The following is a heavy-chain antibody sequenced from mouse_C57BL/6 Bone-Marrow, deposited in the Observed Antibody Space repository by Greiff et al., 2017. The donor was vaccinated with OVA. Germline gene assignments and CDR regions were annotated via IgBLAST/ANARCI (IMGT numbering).Heavy chain of an antibody. CDR1: GYTFTNYW. CDR3: AIGSSSYVYYALDY. D-gene: IGHD1-1*01. Sequence: VQLQQSGAELVKPGASVKVSCKASGYTFTNYWMYWVKQSPGQGLEWIGRIHPSDSDTNYNQKFKGKFTLTVDKSSSTAYLQLSSLTSEDSAIYYCAIGSSSYVYYALDYWGKGTSVTVSS. J-gene: IGHJ4*01. CDR2: IHPSDSDT. V-gene: IGHV1-74*01.